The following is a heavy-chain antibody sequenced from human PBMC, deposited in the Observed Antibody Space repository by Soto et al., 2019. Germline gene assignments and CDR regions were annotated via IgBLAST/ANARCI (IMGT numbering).Heavy chain of an antibody. D-gene: IGHD1-26*01. CDR3: AKDIGRAVGDIYNWFDP. CDR2: ISWNSGSI. CDR1: GFTFDDYA. J-gene: IGHJ5*02. V-gene: IGHV3-9*01. Sequence: EVQLVESGGGLVQPGRSLRLSCAASGFTFDDYAMHWVRQAPGKGLEWVSGISWNSGSIGYADSVKGRFTISRDNAKNSLYLQMNSLRAEDTALYYCAKDIGRAVGDIYNWFDPWGQGTLVTVSS.